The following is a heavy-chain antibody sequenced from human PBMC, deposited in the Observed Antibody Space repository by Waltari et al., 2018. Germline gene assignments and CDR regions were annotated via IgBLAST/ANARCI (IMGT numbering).Heavy chain of an antibody. J-gene: IGHJ4*02. D-gene: IGHD6-19*01. CDR2: IKQDGSGK. CDR1: GFTFSSYW. CDR3: ARYSSGWYDHNFDY. Sequence: EVQLVESGGGLVQPGGSLRLSCAASGFTFSSYWMSWVRQAPGKGLEWVANIKQDGSGKYYVDSVKGRFTISRDNAKNSLYLQMNSLRAEDTAVYYCARYSSGWYDHNFDYWGQGTLVTVSS. V-gene: IGHV3-7*01.